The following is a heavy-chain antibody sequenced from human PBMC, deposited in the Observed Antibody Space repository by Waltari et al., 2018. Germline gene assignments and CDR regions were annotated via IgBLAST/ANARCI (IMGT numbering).Heavy chain of an antibody. J-gene: IGHJ1*01. V-gene: IGHV3-43*01. CDR2: VSWVGGST. Sequence: EVQLVESGGVVVQPGGSLRLSCAASGFTFDDYTMHWVRQAPGKGLARVSLVSWVGGSTCYADSGKGRFTSSRENSKNSLYLQMNSLRTEDTALYYCARGPSEFQHWGQGTLVTVSS. CDR1: GFTFDDYT. D-gene: IGHD3-10*01. CDR3: ARGPSEFQH.